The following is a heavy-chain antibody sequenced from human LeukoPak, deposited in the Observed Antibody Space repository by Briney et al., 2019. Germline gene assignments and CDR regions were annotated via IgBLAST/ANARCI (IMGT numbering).Heavy chain of an antibody. CDR2: INHSGST. Sequence: KSSETLSLTCAVYGVSFSGYYGSWIRQPPGRGLEWIGEINHSGSTNYNPSLKSRVTISVDTSKNQFSLKLSSVTAADTAVYYCARGRGPPAYDFWSGKLGVWFDPWGQGTLVTVSS. J-gene: IGHJ5*02. CDR3: ARGRGPPAYDFWSGKLGVWFDP. CDR1: GVSFSGYY. V-gene: IGHV4-34*01. D-gene: IGHD3-3*01.